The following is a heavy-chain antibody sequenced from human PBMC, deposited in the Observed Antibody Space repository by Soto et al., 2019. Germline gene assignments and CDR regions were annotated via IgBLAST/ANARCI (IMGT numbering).Heavy chain of an antibody. CDR1: GFTFDDYA. Sequence: EVQLVESGGGLVQPGRSLRLSCAASGFTFDDYAMHWVRQAPGKGLEWVSGISWNSGSIGYADSVKGRFTISRDNAKNSLYLQMNSLRAEDTALYYCAKSAAYDFWSGSPPYGMDVW. J-gene: IGHJ6*01. V-gene: IGHV3-9*01. D-gene: IGHD3-3*01. CDR2: ISWNSGSI. CDR3: AKSAAYDFWSGSPPYGMDV.